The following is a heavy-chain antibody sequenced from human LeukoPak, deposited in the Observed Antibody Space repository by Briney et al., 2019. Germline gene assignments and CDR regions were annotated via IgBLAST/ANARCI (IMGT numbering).Heavy chain of an antibody. D-gene: IGHD5-18*01. J-gene: IGHJ4*02. V-gene: IGHV3-33*01. CDR1: GFIFSSYA. CDR3: ARGLGYSYGYGIDY. Sequence: GGPLRLSCAASGFIFSSYAMHWVRRAPGKGPEWVAIIWFDGSNQYYAESVEGRFTVSRDNSKNTLYLQMNSLRAEDTAVYSCARGLGYSYGYGIDYWGQGTLVIASS. CDR2: IWFDGSNQ.